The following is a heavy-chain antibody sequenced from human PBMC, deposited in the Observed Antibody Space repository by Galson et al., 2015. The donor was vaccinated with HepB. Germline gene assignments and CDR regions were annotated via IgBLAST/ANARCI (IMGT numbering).Heavy chain of an antibody. J-gene: IGHJ6*02. D-gene: IGHD2-2*01. CDR1: GYTFTSYG. Sequence: SVKVSCKASGYTFTSYGISWVRQAPGHGLEWMGWISAYNGNTNYAQKLQGRVTMTTDTSTSTAYMELRSLRSDDTAVYYCAREGADIVVVPAAISYYGMDVWGQGTTVTVSS. CDR3: AREGADIVVVPAAISYYGMDV. CDR2: ISAYNGNT. V-gene: IGHV1-18*01.